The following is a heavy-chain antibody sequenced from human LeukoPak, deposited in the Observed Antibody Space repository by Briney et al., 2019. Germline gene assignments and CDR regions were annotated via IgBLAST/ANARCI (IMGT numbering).Heavy chain of an antibody. CDR3: AKPARTDYADY. CDR2: INPSGGST. D-gene: IGHD1-14*01. V-gene: IGHV1-46*01. J-gene: IGHJ4*02. Sequence: ASVKVSCKASGYTFTSYYMHWVRQAPGQGLEWMGIINPSGGSTSYAQKFQGRVTMTRDMSTSTVYMELNSLRAEDTAVHYCAKPARTDYADYWGQGTLVTVSS. CDR1: GYTFTSYY.